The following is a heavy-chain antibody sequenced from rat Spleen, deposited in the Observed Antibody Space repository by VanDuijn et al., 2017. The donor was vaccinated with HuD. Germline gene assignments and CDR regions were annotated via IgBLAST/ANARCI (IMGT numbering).Heavy chain of an antibody. D-gene: IGHD5-1*01. CDR3: TRGLGDY. Sequence: QVQLKESGPGLVQPSQTLSLTCTVSGFSLTTNSVHWVRQPPGKGLERMGGIWGDGSTSYNSALKSRLSVSRDTSKSQVFLKVNSLQSDDTAMYICTRGLGDYWGQGVMVTVSS. CDR2: IWGDGST. J-gene: IGHJ2*01. V-gene: IGHV2-1*01. CDR1: GFSLTTNS.